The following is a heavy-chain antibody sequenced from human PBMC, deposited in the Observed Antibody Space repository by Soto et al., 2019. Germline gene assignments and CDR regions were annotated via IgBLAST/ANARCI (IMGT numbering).Heavy chain of an antibody. D-gene: IGHD2-2*01. CDR3: ARGDIVVVPAALTPTYYFDY. J-gene: IGHJ4*02. Sequence: ASVKVSCKASGYTFTSYGISWVRQAPGQGLEWMGWISAYNGNTNYAQKLQGRVTMTTDTSTSTAYMELRSLRSDDTAVYYCARGDIVVVPAALTPTYYFDYWGQGTLVIVSS. CDR1: GYTFTSYG. V-gene: IGHV1-18*04. CDR2: ISAYNGNT.